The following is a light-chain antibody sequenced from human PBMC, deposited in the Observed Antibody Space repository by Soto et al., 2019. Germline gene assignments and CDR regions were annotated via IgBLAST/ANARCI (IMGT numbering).Light chain of an antibody. CDR3: QTWGTGIQV. V-gene: IGLV4-69*01. J-gene: IGLJ3*02. Sequence: QLVLTQSPSASASLGASVKLTCTLSSGHSTYAIAWHQQQPEKGPRYLMKVYSDGSHSKGDGIPDRFSGSSSGAERYLTISSLQSEDEADYYCQTWGTGIQVFGGGTKLTVL. CDR2: VYSDGSH. CDR1: SGHSTYA.